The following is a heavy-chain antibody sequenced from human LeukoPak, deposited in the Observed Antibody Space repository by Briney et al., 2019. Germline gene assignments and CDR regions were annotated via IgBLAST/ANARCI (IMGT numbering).Heavy chain of an antibody. Sequence: QSGGSLRLSCVASGFIFSTYAMNWVRQAPGKGLEWVSAISGSGGSTYYADSVKGRFTISRDNSKNTLYLQMNSLRAEDTAVYYCAKDFLPAANNEVDYWGQGTLVTVSS. J-gene: IGHJ4*02. CDR1: GFIFSTYA. CDR2: ISGSGGST. V-gene: IGHV3-23*01. D-gene: IGHD2-2*01. CDR3: AKDFLPAANNEVDY.